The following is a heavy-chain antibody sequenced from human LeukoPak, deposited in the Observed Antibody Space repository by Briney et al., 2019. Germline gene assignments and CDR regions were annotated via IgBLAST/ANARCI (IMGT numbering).Heavy chain of an antibody. CDR3: ASGREWLTEHDAFDI. J-gene: IGHJ3*02. Sequence: GASVKVSCKASGGTFSSYAISWVRQAPGQGLEWMGGIIPIFGTANYAQKFQGRVTITADKSTSTAYMELSSLRSEDTAVYYCASGREWLTEHDAFDIWGQGTMVTVSS. D-gene: IGHD3-3*01. CDR1: GGTFSSYA. V-gene: IGHV1-69*06. CDR2: IIPIFGTA.